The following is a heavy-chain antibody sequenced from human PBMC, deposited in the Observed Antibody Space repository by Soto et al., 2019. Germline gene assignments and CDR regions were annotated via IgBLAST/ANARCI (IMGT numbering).Heavy chain of an antibody. CDR1: GFTFSNAW. CDR2: IKSKTDGGTT. CDR3: TTGRYFNWSEANCFDP. D-gene: IGHD3-9*01. Sequence: GGSLRLGCAASGFTFSNAWMCWVRQAPGKGLEWVGRIKSKTDGGTTDYAAPVKGRFTISRDDSKNTLYLQMNSLKTEDTAVYYCTTGRYFNWSEANCFDPWGQRTLVTLSS. V-gene: IGHV3-15*01. J-gene: IGHJ5*02.